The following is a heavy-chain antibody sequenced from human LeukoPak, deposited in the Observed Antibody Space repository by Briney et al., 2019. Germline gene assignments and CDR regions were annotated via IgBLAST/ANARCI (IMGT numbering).Heavy chain of an antibody. V-gene: IGHV4-4*07. CDR1: GGSISKYY. CDR2: MYASAST. Sequence: SETLSLTCTVSGGSISKYYWSWIRQPAGEGLEWIGRMYASASTSYNPSLKSRVTMSGDTSKNQFSLKLSSVTAADTAVYYCAASTEGLQVDYWGQGTLVTVSS. D-gene: IGHD5-24*01. J-gene: IGHJ4*02. CDR3: AASTEGLQVDY.